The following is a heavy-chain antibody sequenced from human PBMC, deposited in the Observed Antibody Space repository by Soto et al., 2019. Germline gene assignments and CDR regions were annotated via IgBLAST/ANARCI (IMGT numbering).Heavy chain of an antibody. CDR2: ISAYNGNT. D-gene: IGHD6-19*01. CDR1: GYSFTNYG. Sequence: QDQLVQSGVEVKKPGASVKVSCKASGYSFTNYGITWVRQAPGQGFEWMGWISAYNGNTNYAQKFQGRVTMTTDASTSTDDLELRSLISDDTAVYYCARDRGVAPPVAGNTHYYYYMDVWGKGTTVTVSS. J-gene: IGHJ6*03. V-gene: IGHV1-18*01. CDR3: ARDRGVAPPVAGNTHYYYYMDV.